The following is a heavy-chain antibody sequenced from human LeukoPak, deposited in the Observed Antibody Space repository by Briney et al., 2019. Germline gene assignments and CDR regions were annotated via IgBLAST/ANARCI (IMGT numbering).Heavy chain of an antibody. J-gene: IGHJ4*02. CDR3: AKGYDSSGYSPSY. V-gene: IGHV3-23*01. D-gene: IGHD3-22*01. CDR1: GFTFSNYA. Sequence: GGSLRLSCAASGFTFSNYAMSWARQAPGKGLEWVSAISGSGGSTYYADPVKGRITISRDNSKNTLYLQMNSLRAEDTAVYYCAKGYDSSGYSPSYWGQGTLVTVSS. CDR2: ISGSGGST.